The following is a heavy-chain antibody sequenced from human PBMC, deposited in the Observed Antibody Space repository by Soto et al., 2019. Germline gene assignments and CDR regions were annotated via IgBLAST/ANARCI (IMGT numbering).Heavy chain of an antibody. V-gene: IGHV3-23*01. CDR3: AKDREYSYGYYFDY. D-gene: IGHD5-18*01. CDR2: IGGSGGST. Sequence: EVQLLESGGGLVQPGGSLRLSCAASGFTFSSYAMSWVRQAPGKGLEWVSAIGGSGGSTYYADSVKGRFTISRDNSKNTLYLQMNGLRAEDTAVYYCAKDREYSYGYYFDYWGQGTLVTVSS. J-gene: IGHJ4*02. CDR1: GFTFSSYA.